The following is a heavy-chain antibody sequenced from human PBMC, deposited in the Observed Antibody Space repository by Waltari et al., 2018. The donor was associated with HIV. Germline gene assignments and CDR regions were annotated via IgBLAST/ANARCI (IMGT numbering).Heavy chain of an antibody. CDR2: INHSGST. D-gene: IGHD6-13*01. CDR3: AREGKGTFGY. J-gene: IGHJ4*02. Sequence: QVQLQQWGAGLLKPSETLSLTCAVYGGSFSGYYWSWIRQPPGKGLGWIGEINHSGSTNYNPSLKSRVTISVDTSKNQFSLKLSSVTAADTAVYYCAREGKGTFGYWGQGTLVTVSS. V-gene: IGHV4-34*01. CDR1: GGSFSGYY.